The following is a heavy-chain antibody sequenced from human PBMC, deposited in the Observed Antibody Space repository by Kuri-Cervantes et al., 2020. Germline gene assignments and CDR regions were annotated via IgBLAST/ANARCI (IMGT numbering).Heavy chain of an antibody. CDR1: GLSLTTSAVG. V-gene: IGHV2-5*02. D-gene: IGHD2-2*01. Sequence: SGPTLVKPTQTLTLTCTFSGLSLTTSAVGVGWIRQPPGKALEWLALLYWDEDKRYSPSLKRRLTITKDTSKNQVVLTMTNMDPVDTATYNCAHSGVVVAAAPMEQDAYYFDYWGQGTLVTVSS. J-gene: IGHJ4*02. CDR3: AHSGVVVAAAPMEQDAYYFDY. CDR2: LYWDEDK.